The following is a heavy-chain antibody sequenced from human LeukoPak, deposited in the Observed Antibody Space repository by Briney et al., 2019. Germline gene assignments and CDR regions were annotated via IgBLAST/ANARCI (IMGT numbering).Heavy chain of an antibody. CDR2: IYYSGST. CDR1: GGSISSYY. CDR3: ARDESIAAHRGIFVFDP. J-gene: IGHJ5*02. Sequence: SETLSLTCTVSGGSISSYYWSWIRQPPGKGLEWIGYIYYSGSTNYNPSLKSRVTISVDTSKNQFSLKLSSVTAADTAVYYCARDESIAAHRGIFVFDPWGQGTLVTVSS. D-gene: IGHD6-6*01. V-gene: IGHV4-59*01.